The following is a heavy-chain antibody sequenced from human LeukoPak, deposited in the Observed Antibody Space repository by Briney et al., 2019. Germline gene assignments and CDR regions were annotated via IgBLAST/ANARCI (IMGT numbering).Heavy chain of an antibody. CDR3: ARGWRMGDYYYGMDV. D-gene: IGHD1-26*01. J-gene: IGHJ6*02. CDR1: GFTFSSYA. Sequence: GGSLRLSCAASGFTFSSYAMHWVRQAPGKGLEWVAVISYDGSNKYYADSVKGRFTISRGNSKNTLYLQMNSLRAEDTAVYYCARGWRMGDYYYGMDVWGQGTTVTVSS. CDR2: ISYDGSNK. V-gene: IGHV3-30-3*01.